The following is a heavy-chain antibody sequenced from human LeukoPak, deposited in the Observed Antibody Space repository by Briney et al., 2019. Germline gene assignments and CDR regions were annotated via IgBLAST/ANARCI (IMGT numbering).Heavy chain of an antibody. CDR3: ARVKMVRGVSLDY. V-gene: IGHV3-9*01. D-gene: IGHD3-10*01. CDR2: ISWNSGSI. J-gene: IGHJ4*02. CDR1: GFTFDDYA. Sequence: GVSLRLSCAASGFTFDDYAMHWVRQAPGEGLEWVSGISWNSGSIGYADSVKGRFTISRDNAKNSLYLQMNSLRAEDTAVYYCARVKMVRGVSLDYWGQGTLVIVSS.